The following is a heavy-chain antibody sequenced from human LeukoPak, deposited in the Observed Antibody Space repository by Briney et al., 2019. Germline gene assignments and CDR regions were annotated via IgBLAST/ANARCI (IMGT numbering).Heavy chain of an antibody. CDR2: ITSDSRGI. CDR3: VKDWAGGEFGS. CDR1: GFTYSHYG. V-gene: IGHV3-23*01. D-gene: IGHD2-21*01. Sequence: GGSLRLSCVASGFTYSHYGMNWVRQAPGKGLEWVSGITSDSRGIYYADSVKGRFTIYRDNSKMTLYLQMDSLGVEDTALYYCVKDWAGGEFGSWGQGTLVTVSS. J-gene: IGHJ4*02.